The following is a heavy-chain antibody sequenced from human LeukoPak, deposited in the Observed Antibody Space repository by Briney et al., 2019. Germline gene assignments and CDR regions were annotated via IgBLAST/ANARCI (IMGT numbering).Heavy chain of an antibody. D-gene: IGHD3-16*01. Sequence: SVKVSCKASGGTFSSYAISWVRQAPGQGLEWMGGIIPIFGTANYAQKFQGRATITADESTSTAYMELSSLRSEDTAVYYCARVLGEWLENWFDPWGQGTLVTVSS. CDR3: ARVLGEWLENWFDP. V-gene: IGHV1-69*13. CDR1: GGTFSSYA. CDR2: IIPIFGTA. J-gene: IGHJ5*02.